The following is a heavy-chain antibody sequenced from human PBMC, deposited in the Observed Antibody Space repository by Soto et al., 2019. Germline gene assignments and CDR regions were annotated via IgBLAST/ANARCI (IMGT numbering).Heavy chain of an antibody. V-gene: IGHV1-58*01. D-gene: IGHD2-2*01. CDR2: IVVGNGNT. J-gene: IGHJ4*02. CDR3: AADRCSSTSCYHFDY. Sequence: GASVKVSCKASGFTFTSSAVQWVRQAPGQRLEWIGWIVVGNGNTNYAPKFQERVTITRDISTSTAYMELISLRSEDTAVYYCAADRCSSTSCYHFDYWGQGTLVTVSS. CDR1: GFTFTSSA.